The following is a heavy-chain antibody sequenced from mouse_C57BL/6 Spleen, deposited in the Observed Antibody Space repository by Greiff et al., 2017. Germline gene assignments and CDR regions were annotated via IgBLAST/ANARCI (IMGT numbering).Heavy chain of an antibody. J-gene: IGHJ2*01. Sequence: QVQLQQPGAELVRPGSSVKLSCKASGYTFTSYWMHWVKQRPIQGLEWIGNIDPSDSETNYNQKFKDKATLTVDKSSSTAYMQLSSLTSEDSAVYYCAREVTTVVATNYFDYWGQGTTLTVSS. CDR1: GYTFTSYW. D-gene: IGHD1-1*01. CDR3: AREVTTVVATNYFDY. V-gene: IGHV1-52*01. CDR2: IDPSDSET.